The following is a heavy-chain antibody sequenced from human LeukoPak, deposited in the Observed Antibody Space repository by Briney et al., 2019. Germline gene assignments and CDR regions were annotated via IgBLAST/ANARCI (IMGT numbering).Heavy chain of an antibody. V-gene: IGHV3-13*01. J-gene: IGHJ5*02. CDR1: GFTFSSYD. CDR2: ISTAGDT. CDR3: AGATRGGYYDH. Sequence: PGGSLRLSCAASGFTFSSYDLHWVRQPTGKTLEWVSAISTAGDTYYPGSVKGRFTISRENAKNSLYLQMSSLEAGDTAVYYCAGATRGGYYDHWGQGTLVTVSS. D-gene: IGHD3-22*01.